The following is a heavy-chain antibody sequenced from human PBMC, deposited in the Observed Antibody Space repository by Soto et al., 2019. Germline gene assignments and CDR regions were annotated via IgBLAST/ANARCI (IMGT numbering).Heavy chain of an antibody. CDR1: GGSISSSSYY. V-gene: IGHV4-39*01. J-gene: IGHJ4*02. D-gene: IGHD3-16*01. CDR3: VSGEEARRGGAVDY. Sequence: PSETLSLSCTVSGGSISSSSYYWGWIRQPPGKGLEWIGSIYYSGSTYYNPSLKSRVTISVDTSKNQFSLKLSSVTAADTAVYYCVSGEEARRGGAVDYWGQGTLVTVSS. CDR2: IYYSGST.